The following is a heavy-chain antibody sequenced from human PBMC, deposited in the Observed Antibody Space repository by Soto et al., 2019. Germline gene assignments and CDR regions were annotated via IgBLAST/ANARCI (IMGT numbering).Heavy chain of an antibody. D-gene: IGHD3-16*01. V-gene: IGHV3-48*03. J-gene: IGHJ4*02. Sequence: PGGSLRLSCAASGFSFSTFEMIWVRQAPGKGLEWLSYIIGGGSGTVYYADSVKGRFTISRDNTKNSVYLQMSSLRDEDTGVYFCVGGGLPYFDYWGQGVLVTVSS. CDR1: GFSFSTFE. CDR3: VGGGLPYFDY. CDR2: IIGGGSGTV.